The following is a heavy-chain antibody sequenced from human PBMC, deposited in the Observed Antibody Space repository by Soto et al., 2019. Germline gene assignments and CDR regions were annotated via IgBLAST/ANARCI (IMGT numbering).Heavy chain of an antibody. Sequence: ASVKVSCKASGYTFTSYDINWVRQATGQGLEWMGWMNPNSGNTGYAQKFQGRVTMTRNTSISTAYMELSSLRSEDTAVYYCARGGAWFGVYYYYMDVWGKGTTVIVSS. CDR2: MNPNSGNT. J-gene: IGHJ6*03. CDR3: ARGGAWFGVYYYYMDV. V-gene: IGHV1-8*01. CDR1: GYTFTSYD. D-gene: IGHD3-10*01.